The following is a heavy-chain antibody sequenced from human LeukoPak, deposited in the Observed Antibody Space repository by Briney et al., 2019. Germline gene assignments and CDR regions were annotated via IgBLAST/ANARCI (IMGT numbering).Heavy chain of an antibody. CDR3: ARRYYDFWSGYYTFFDY. Sequence: PSETLSLTCAVSGYSISSGYYWGWIRQPPGKGLEWIGSIYHSGSTYYNPSLKSRVTISVDTSKNQFSLKLSSVTAADTDVYSCARRYYDFWSGYYTFFDYWGQGTLVTVSS. V-gene: IGHV4-38-2*01. CDR1: GYSISSGYY. CDR2: IYHSGST. J-gene: IGHJ4*02. D-gene: IGHD3-3*01.